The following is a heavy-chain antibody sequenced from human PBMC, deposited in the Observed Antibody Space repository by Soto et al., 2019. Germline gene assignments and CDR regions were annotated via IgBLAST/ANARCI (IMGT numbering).Heavy chain of an antibody. J-gene: IGHJ6*02. D-gene: IGHD6-6*01. V-gene: IGHV1-69*01. CDR1: GGTISSYA. CDR2: IIPIFGTA. CDR3: ARGWTRIAARPNYYYYGMDV. Sequence: QVQLVQSGAEVKKPGSSVKVSCKASGGTISSYAISWVRQAPGQGLEWMGGIIPIFGTANYAQKFQGRVTITADESTSTAYMELSSLRSEDTAVYYCARGWTRIAARPNYYYYGMDVWGQGTTVTVSS.